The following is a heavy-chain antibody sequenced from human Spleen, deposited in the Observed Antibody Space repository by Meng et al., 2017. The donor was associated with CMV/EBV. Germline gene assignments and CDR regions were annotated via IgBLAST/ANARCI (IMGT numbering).Heavy chain of an antibody. V-gene: IGHV4-30-4*08. J-gene: IGHJ5*02. CDR3: ARDYVRSGWFDP. CDR2: ISYSGST. D-gene: IGHD3-10*01. CDR1: GGSISSGDYY. Sequence: SETLSLTCTVSGGSISSGDYYWSWIRQPPGKGLEWIGYISYSGSTYYNPSLKSRLTMSVDTSKNQFSLKLSSVTAADTAVYYCARDYVRSGWFDPWGQGTLVTVSS.